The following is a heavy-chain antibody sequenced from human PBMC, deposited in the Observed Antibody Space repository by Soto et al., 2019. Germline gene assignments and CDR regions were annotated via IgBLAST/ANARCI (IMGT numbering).Heavy chain of an antibody. D-gene: IGHD5-18*01. Sequence: ASVKVSCKASGGTFSSYAISWVRQAPGQGLEWMGGIIPIFGTANYAQKFQGRVTITADESTSTAYMELSSLRSEDTAVYYCARWGDTAMALYYYGMDVWGQGTTVTVSS. CDR2: IIPIFGTA. CDR1: GGTFSSYA. J-gene: IGHJ6*02. V-gene: IGHV1-69*13. CDR3: ARWGDTAMALYYYGMDV.